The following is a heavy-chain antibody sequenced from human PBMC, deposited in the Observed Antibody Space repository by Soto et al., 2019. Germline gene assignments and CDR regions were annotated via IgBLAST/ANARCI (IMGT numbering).Heavy chain of an antibody. CDR1: GYSFTSYW. CDR2: IYPGDSYT. J-gene: IGHJ6*01. Sequence: PVESLTISCKVSGYSFTSYWIVWVLQMPGKGLEWMGIIYPGDSYTRYSPSFQGQVTISADKSISTAYLQWSSLKASDTAMYYCARRSGGAYYYYGMDVWGQGTTVTVSS. CDR3: ARRSGGAYYYYGMDV. D-gene: IGHD3-16*01. V-gene: IGHV5-51*01.